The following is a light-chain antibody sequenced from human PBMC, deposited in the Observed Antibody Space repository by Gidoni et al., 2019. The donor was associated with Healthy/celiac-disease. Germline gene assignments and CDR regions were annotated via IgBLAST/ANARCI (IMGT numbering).Light chain of an antibody. CDR1: QSVLYSSNNKNY. Sequence: DIVMTQSPDSLAVSLGERATINCKSSQSVLYSSNNKNYLAWYQQKPGQPPKLLIYWASTRKCGVPNLFSGSGSGKDFTLTISSLQAEDVAVYYCQQYYSTPFTFGPGTKVDIK. CDR2: WAS. J-gene: IGKJ3*01. CDR3: QQYYSTPFT. V-gene: IGKV4-1*01.